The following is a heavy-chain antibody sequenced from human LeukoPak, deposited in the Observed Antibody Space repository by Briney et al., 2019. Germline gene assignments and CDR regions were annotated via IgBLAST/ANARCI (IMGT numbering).Heavy chain of an antibody. J-gene: IGHJ4*02. CDR2: ISGSGGST. Sequence: PGGSLRLSCAASGFTFSTYAVSWVRQAPGKGLEWVSAISGSGGSTYYADSVKGRFTISRDNSKNTLYLQMNSLRAEDTAVYYCATYSSSWYCSDYWGQGTLVTVSS. D-gene: IGHD6-13*01. CDR1: GFTFSTYA. CDR3: ATYSSSWYCSDY. V-gene: IGHV3-23*01.